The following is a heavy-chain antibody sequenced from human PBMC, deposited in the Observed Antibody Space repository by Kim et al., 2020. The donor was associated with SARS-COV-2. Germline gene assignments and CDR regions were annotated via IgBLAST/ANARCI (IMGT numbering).Heavy chain of an antibody. CDR2: ISYDGSNK. Sequence: GGSLRLSCAASGFTFSSYGMHWVRQAPGKGLEWVAVISYDGSNKYYADSVKGRFTISRDNSKNTLYLQMNSLRAEDTAVYYCARDEAYYDILTPNPDYYYGMDVWGQGTTVTVSS. V-gene: IGHV3-33*05. CDR1: GFTFSSYG. J-gene: IGHJ6*02. D-gene: IGHD3-9*01. CDR3: ARDEAYYDILTPNPDYYYGMDV.